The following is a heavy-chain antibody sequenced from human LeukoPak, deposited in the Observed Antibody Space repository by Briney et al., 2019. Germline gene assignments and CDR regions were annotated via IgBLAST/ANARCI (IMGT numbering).Heavy chain of an antibody. CDR3: AALWSFDY. D-gene: IGHD2-21*01. V-gene: IGHV3-48*03. J-gene: IGHJ4*02. Sequence: PGGSLRLSCAASGFTFSTYEMNWVRQAPGKGLEWISYISSNGKTIYYSDSVKGRFTISRDNAKNSLYLQMNSLGAEDTAVYYCAALWSFDYWGQGTLVSVSS. CDR1: GFTFSTYE. CDR2: ISSNGKTI.